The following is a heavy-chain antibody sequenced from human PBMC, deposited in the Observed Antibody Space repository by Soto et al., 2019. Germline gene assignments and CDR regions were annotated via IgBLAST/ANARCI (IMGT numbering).Heavy chain of an antibody. V-gene: IGHV4-30-2*01. CDR3: ARGGYSGYDFIFDS. Sequence: SETLSLTCAVFGGSISGGGSSWNWIRQPPGKGLEYIGYIYRTGGTYYNPSLRSRVIISLDKSKNQFSLKLRSVTAADTAVYYCARGGYSGYDFIFDSWGQGTLVTVSS. CDR2: IYRTGGT. D-gene: IGHD5-12*01. CDR1: GGSISGGGSS. J-gene: IGHJ4*02.